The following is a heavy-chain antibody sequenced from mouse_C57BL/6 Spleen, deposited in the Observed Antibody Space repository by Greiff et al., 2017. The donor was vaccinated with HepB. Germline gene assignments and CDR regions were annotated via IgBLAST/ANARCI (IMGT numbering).Heavy chain of an antibody. J-gene: IGHJ1*03. Sequence: EVKLVESGGGLVKPGGSLKLSCAASGFTFSSYAMSWVRQTPEKRLEWVATISDGGSYTYYPDYVKGRFTISRDNAKNNLYLQMSHLTSEDTAMYYCARDRGKTGWYFDVWGTGTTVTVSS. CDR1: GFTFSSYA. D-gene: IGHD4-1*01. CDR2: ISDGGSYT. V-gene: IGHV5-4*01. CDR3: ARDRGKTGWYFDV.